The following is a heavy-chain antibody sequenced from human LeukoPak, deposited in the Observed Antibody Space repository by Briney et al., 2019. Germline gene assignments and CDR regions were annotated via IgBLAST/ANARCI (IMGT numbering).Heavy chain of an antibody. V-gene: IGHV3-74*01. CDR2: ITSDGSTT. CDR1: GFTFSNYW. D-gene: IGHD1-26*01. J-gene: IGHJ4*02. CDR3: ARERGSYYFDY. Sequence: PGGSLRLSCAASGFTFSNYWMTWVRQAPGKGLVWVSRITSDGSTTSYADSVKGRFTISRDNAQSTLYLQMNSLIADDTAVYYCARERGSYYFDYWGQGTLVTVSS.